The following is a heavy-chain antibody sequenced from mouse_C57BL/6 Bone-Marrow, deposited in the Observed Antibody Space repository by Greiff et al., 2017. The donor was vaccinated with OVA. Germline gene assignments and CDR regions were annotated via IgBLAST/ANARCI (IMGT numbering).Heavy chain of an antibody. CDR3: ARLTGSLFAY. D-gene: IGHD4-1*01. J-gene: IGHJ3*01. V-gene: IGHV1-19*01. Sequence: VQLPQSGPVLVKPGASVKMSCKASGYPFTDYYMNWVKQSHGKSLEWIGVINPYHGGTSYNPKFKGKATLTVDKASSTAYMELNSLTSEDAAVYYCARLTGSLFAYWGQGTLVTVSA. CDR2: INPYHGGT. CDR1: GYPFTDYY.